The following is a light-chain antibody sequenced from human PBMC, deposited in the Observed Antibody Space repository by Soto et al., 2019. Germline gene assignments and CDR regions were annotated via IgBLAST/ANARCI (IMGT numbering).Light chain of an antibody. CDR1: SSDVGAYNF. Sequence: QSVLTQPASVSGSPGQSITISCTGTSSDVGAYNFVSWHQQHPGKAPKLMIYNVYDRPSGISYRFSGSKSGNTAPLTISGLPGEDEADYYCSAYTVSRTYVFGTGTKVTVL. CDR3: SAYTVSRTYV. V-gene: IGLV2-14*03. CDR2: NVY. J-gene: IGLJ1*01.